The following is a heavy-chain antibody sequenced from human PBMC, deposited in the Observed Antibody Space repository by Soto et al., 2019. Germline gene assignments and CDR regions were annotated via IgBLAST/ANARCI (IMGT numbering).Heavy chain of an antibody. CDR1: GYTFTRYG. D-gene: IGHD2-15*01. CDR2: ISTYNENT. J-gene: IGHJ6*02. CDR3: AREGYCSSGSGALYSHDFFGMDV. Sequence: QVQLVQSGAEVKKPGASVKVSCKASGYTFTRYGVSWVRQAPGQGLEWMGWISTYNENTNYAQKFQGRVTMTRDTSTSTVYVELASLTSDDTAVYYCAREGYCSSGSGALYSHDFFGMDVWGQGTTVTVSS. V-gene: IGHV1-18*01.